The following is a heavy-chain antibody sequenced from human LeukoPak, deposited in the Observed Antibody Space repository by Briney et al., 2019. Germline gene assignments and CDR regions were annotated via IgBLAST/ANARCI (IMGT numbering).Heavy chain of an antibody. CDR2: IHYTGST. J-gene: IGHJ6*03. CDR3: ARTGGSFYFYYYMDV. D-gene: IGHD1-26*01. Sequence: SETLSLTCAVSGGSISSSNWWSWVRQPPGKGLELIGSIHYTGSTYYNPSLKSRVTISVDTSNNQFSLKLTSVTAADTAVYYCARTGGSFYFYYYMDVWGKGTTVTVSS. CDR1: GGSISSSNW. V-gene: IGHV4-4*02.